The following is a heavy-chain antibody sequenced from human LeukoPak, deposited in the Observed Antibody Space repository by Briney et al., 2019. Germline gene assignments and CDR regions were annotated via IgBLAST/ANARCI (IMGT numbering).Heavy chain of an antibody. D-gene: IGHD3-10*01. CDR1: GFTFSSYG. CDR2: ISYDGSNK. J-gene: IGHJ4*02. CDR3: AKDAGITMVRGVSSYYFDY. Sequence: GGSPRLSCAASGFTFSSYGMHWVRQAPGKGLEWVAVISYDGSNKYYADSVKGRFTISRDNSKNTLYLQMNSLRAEDTAVYYCAKDAGITMVRGVSSYYFDYWGQGTLVTVSS. V-gene: IGHV3-30*18.